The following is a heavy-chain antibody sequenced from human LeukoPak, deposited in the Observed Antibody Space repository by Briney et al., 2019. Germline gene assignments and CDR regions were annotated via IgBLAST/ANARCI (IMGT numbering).Heavy chain of an antibody. CDR2: IKRDGSEK. CDR3: ARDGDTVLTRGYYYYMDV. Sequence: GGSLRLSCAASGFTFSSYWMTWVRQAPGKGLEWVANIKRDGSEKHYVDSVKGRFTISRDNAKNSLYLQMNSLRAEDTAVYYCARDGDTVLTRGYYYYMDVWGKGTTVTVSS. D-gene: IGHD4-23*01. J-gene: IGHJ6*03. V-gene: IGHV3-7*01. CDR1: GFTFSSYW.